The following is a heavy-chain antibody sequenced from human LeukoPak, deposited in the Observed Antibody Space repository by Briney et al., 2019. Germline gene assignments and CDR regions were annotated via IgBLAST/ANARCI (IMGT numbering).Heavy chain of an antibody. CDR1: GYTFISYD. D-gene: IGHD6-13*01. Sequence: ASVTVSCKASGYTFISYDINWVRQAPGQGLEWMGWMNPNSGNTGSAQKFQGRVTMTRNTSISTTYMELSSLRSEDTAVYYCARGGSGSSWYDYWGQGTLVTVSS. V-gene: IGHV1-8*01. CDR2: MNPNSGNT. J-gene: IGHJ4*02. CDR3: ARGGSGSSWYDY.